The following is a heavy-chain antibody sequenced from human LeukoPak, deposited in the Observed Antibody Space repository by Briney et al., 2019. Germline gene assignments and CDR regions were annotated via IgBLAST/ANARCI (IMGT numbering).Heavy chain of an antibody. V-gene: IGHV4-61*01. CDR2: IYYSGST. CDR3: ARESSSYDSSGYNLFSGANNWFDP. Sequence: PSQTLSLTCTVSGGSISSGSYYWSWIRQPPGKGLEWIGYIYYSGSTNYNPSLKSRVTISVDTSKNQFSLKLSSVTAADTAVYYCARESSSYDSSGYNLFSGANNWFDPWGQGTLVTVSS. CDR1: GGSISSGSYY. D-gene: IGHD3-22*01. J-gene: IGHJ5*02.